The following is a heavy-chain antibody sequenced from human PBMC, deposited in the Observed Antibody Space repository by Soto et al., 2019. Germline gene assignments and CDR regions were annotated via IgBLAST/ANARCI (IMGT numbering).Heavy chain of an antibody. D-gene: IGHD2-2*01. CDR3: AKSRRLPGPYYGMDV. J-gene: IGHJ6*02. Sequence: GGSLRLSCAASGFTFSSYSMNWVRQAPGKGLEWVAYISNSSSNIYYADSVKGRFTISRDNAKNTLYLQMNSLRAEDTAVYYCAKSRRLPGPYYGMDVWGQGTTVTVSS. CDR2: ISNSSSNI. V-gene: IGHV3-48*01. CDR1: GFTFSSYS.